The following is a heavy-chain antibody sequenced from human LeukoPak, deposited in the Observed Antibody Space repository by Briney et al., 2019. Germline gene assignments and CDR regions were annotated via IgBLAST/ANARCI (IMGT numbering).Heavy chain of an antibody. V-gene: IGHV4-31*03. Sequence: SQTLSLTCTVSGGSISSGGYYWSWIRQHPGKGLEWIGYIYYSGSTYYNPSLKSRVTISVDTSKNQFSLKLSSVTAADTAVYYCARVPYYYDSSGYRSIYFDYWGQGTLVTVSS. CDR3: ARVPYYYDSSGYRSIYFDY. CDR2: IYYSGST. D-gene: IGHD3-22*01. CDR1: GGSISSGGYY. J-gene: IGHJ4*02.